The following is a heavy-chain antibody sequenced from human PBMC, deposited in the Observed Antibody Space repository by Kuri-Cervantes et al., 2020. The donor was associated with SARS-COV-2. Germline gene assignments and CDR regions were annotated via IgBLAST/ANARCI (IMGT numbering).Heavy chain of an antibody. CDR3: AKDRVGVHDF. V-gene: IGHV3-30*18. CDR1: GFNFSRTD. Sequence: GESLKISCAASGFNFSRTDMHWVRQAPGKGLEWVAVISNDGKNKKCIASGKGRFTISRDNSQNTLYLQMKSLTSEDTAMYYCAKDRVGVHDFWDQGTLVTVSS. J-gene: IGHJ4*02. CDR2: ISNDGKNK. D-gene: IGHD2-21*01.